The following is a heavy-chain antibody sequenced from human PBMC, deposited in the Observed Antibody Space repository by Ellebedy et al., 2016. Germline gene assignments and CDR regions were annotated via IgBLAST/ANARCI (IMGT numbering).Heavy chain of an antibody. CDR2: INPNSGGT. J-gene: IGHJ6*04. Sequence: ASVKVSCXGSGYSFTSYYMHWVRQAPGQGLEWMGWINPNSGGTNYAQNFQGRVTMTRDKSISTAYMELSRLRSYDTAVYYCARDIVVIPAAIHRYVWGKGTTVTVSS. CDR3: ARDIVVIPAAIHRYV. D-gene: IGHD2-2*02. V-gene: IGHV1-2*02. CDR1: GYSFTSYY.